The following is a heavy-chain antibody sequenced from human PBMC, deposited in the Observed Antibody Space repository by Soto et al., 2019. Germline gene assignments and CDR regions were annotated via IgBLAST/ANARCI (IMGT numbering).Heavy chain of an antibody. CDR2: IVVGSGNT. V-gene: IGHV1-58*01. CDR1: GFTFTSSA. J-gene: IGHJ6*02. D-gene: IGHD1-1*01. Sequence: SVKVSCKASGFTFTSSAVQWVRQARGQRLEWIGWIVVGSGNTNYAQKFQERVTITRDMSTSTAYMELSSLRSEDTAVYYCAALERGRYGMDVWGQGTTVTVSS. CDR3: AALERGRYGMDV.